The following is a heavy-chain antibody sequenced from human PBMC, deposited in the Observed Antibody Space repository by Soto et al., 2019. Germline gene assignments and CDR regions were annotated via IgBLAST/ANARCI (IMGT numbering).Heavy chain of an antibody. D-gene: IGHD3-22*01. Sequence: GGSLRLSCAASGFTVSSNYMSWVRQAPGKGLEWVSVIYSGGSTYYADSVKGRFTISRDNSKNTLYLQMNSLRAEGTAVYYCARDGPYYYDSSGYYGMDVWGQGTTVTVSS. J-gene: IGHJ6*02. V-gene: IGHV3-53*01. CDR1: GFTVSSNY. CDR3: ARDGPYYYDSSGYYGMDV. CDR2: IYSGGST.